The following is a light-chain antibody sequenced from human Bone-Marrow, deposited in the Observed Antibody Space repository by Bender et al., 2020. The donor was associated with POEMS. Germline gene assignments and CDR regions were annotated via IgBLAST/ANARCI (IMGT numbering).Light chain of an antibody. CDR2: QDK. Sequence: SYELTQPPSVSVSPGQTASITCSGDDLGNKNACWYQQKSGQSPLLVMYQDKERPSGIPDRFSGSISGNTASLTISGLQTEDEAEYYCCAYAGSSSYVFGTGTKVSVL. J-gene: IGLJ1*01. CDR1: DLGNKN. V-gene: IGLV3-1*01. CDR3: CAYAGSSSYV.